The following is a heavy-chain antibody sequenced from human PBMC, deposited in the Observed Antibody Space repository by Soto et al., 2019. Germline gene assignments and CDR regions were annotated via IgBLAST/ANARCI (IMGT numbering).Heavy chain of an antibody. V-gene: IGHV2-5*02. J-gene: IGHJ4*02. CDR3: AHVLRVTMYFDY. D-gene: IGHD3-10*01. Sequence: QITLKESGPTLVKPTQTLTLTCTFSGFSLSTSGVGVGWIRQPPGKALEWLALIYWDDDKRYSPSLKSRLTINKDTSKNHVVLTMTNMDPVDTATYYCAHVLRVTMYFDYWGQGTLVTVSS. CDR2: IYWDDDK. CDR1: GFSLSTSGVG.